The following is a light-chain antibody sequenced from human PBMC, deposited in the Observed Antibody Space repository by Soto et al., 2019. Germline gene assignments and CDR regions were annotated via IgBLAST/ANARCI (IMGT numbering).Light chain of an antibody. CDR2: EVS. Sequence: QPVLTQPASVSGSPGQSITISCTGTSSDVGRYNHVSWYQHHPGKAPKLIISEVSNRPSGVSNRFSGSKSGYTASLTISGLQAEDEVDYYCNSHTSGDFRVFGTGTKLTVL. J-gene: IGLJ1*01. CDR3: NSHTSGDFRV. V-gene: IGLV2-14*01. CDR1: SSDVGRYNH.